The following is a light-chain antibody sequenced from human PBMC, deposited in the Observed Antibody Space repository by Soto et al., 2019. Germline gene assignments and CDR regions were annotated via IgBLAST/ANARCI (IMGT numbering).Light chain of an antibody. Sequence: EIVMTQSLVTLSVSPGERATLFCRASQSASSNLAWYQHKPGQAPRLLIYGASTRATGIPARFSGSGSGTEFTLTINSLEYEDFAVYYCQHYNSWPRIAFGQGTRLEIK. CDR1: QSASSN. V-gene: IGKV3-15*01. J-gene: IGKJ5*01. CDR3: QHYNSWPRIA. CDR2: GAS.